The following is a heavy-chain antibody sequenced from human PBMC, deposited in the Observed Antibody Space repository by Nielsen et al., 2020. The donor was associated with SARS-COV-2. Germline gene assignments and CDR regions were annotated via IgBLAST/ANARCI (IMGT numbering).Heavy chain of an antibody. D-gene: IGHD6-19*01. Sequence: APVKVSCKVSGYTLTELSMHWVRQAPGKGLEWMGGFDPEDGETIYAQKFQGRVTMTEDTSTDTAYMELSSLRSEDTAVYYCATSGWTGNWFAPWGQGTLVTVSS. CDR1: GYTLTELS. CDR3: ATSGWTGNWFAP. V-gene: IGHV1-24*01. CDR2: FDPEDGET. J-gene: IGHJ5*02.